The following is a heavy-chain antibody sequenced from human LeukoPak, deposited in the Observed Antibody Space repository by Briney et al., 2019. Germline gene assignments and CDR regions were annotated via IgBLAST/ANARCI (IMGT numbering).Heavy chain of an antibody. CDR3: ARAQDIVVVPAAIDPYYYGMDV. Sequence: SVKVSCKASGGTFSSYAISWVRQAPGQGLEWMGGIIPIFGTANYAQRFQGRVTITADESTSTAYMELSSLRSEDTAVYYCARAQDIVVVPAAIDPYYYGMDVWGKGTTVTVSS. CDR2: IIPIFGTA. V-gene: IGHV1-69*13. D-gene: IGHD2-2*01. CDR1: GGTFSSYA. J-gene: IGHJ6*04.